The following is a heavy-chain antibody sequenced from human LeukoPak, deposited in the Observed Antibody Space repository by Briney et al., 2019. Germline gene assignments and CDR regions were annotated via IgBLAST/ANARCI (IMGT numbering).Heavy chain of an antibody. V-gene: IGHV1-2*02. CDR2: INPNSGGT. CDR1: GNTFTGYY. J-gene: IGHJ4*02. CDR3: ARDSTITGTTFADY. D-gene: IGHD1-7*01. Sequence: ASVKVSCKASGNTFTGYYMHWLRQAPGQGLEWMGWINPNSGGTNYAQKFQGRVTMTRDTSISTAYMELSRLRSDDTAVFYCARDSTITGTTFADYWGQGTLVTVSS.